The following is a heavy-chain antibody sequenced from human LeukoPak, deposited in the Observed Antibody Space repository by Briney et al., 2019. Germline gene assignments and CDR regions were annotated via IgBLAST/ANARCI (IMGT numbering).Heavy chain of an antibody. V-gene: IGHV3-48*03. CDR2: ISSSGSTI. D-gene: IGHD3-10*01. CDR3: ARPDGDYYYGSGSYFHY. J-gene: IGHJ4*02. Sequence: GGSLRLSCAASGFTFSSYEMNWVRQAPGKGLEWVSYISSSGSTIYYADSVKGRFTISRDNAKNSLYLQMNSLRAEDTAVYYCARPDGDYYYGSGSYFHYWGQGTLVTVSS. CDR1: GFTFSSYE.